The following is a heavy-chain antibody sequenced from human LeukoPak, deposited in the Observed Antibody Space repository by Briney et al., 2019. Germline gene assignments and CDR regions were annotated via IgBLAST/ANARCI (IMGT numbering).Heavy chain of an antibody. Sequence: PSETLSLTCTVSGGSISSYYWSWIRQPPGKGLEWIGYIYYSGSTNYNPSLKSRVTISVDTSKNQFSLKLSSVTAADTAVYYCARDYYDSSGYLTDAFDIWGQGTMVTVSS. V-gene: IGHV4-59*01. CDR1: GGSISSYY. J-gene: IGHJ3*02. CDR3: ARDYYDSSGYLTDAFDI. D-gene: IGHD3-22*01. CDR2: IYYSGST.